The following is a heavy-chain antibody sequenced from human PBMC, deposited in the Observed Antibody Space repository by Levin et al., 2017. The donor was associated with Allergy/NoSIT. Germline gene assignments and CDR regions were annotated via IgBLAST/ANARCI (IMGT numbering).Heavy chain of an antibody. J-gene: IGHJ4*02. CDR2: IHYSGAA. D-gene: IGHD1-1*01. CDR3: ARTPADNLYYFDY. CDR1: GYSISDYY. V-gene: IGHV4-59*01. Sequence: PSETLSLTCSISGYSISDYYWSWLRQPPGKELEWIGYIHYSGAATFNPSVKSHFSMSVDISRNQFSLSLTSATAADTAIYFCARTPADNLYYFDYWGQGILVTVSP.